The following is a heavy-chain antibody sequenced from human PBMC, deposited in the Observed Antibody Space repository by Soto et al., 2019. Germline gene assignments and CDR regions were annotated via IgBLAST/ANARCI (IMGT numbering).Heavy chain of an antibody. V-gene: IGHV3-23*01. Sequence: AGGSLRLSCASSGFTFSSCAMVWVRQAPGKGLEWVSDIIDSGASTYYADSVKGRFTISRDNSKSTLYLQMNSLRAEDTAVYYCARDPNIVLVPAALRSYYYYYGMDVWGQGTTVTVSS. CDR3: ARDPNIVLVPAALRSYYYYYGMDV. J-gene: IGHJ6*02. CDR2: IIDSGAST. D-gene: IGHD2-2*01. CDR1: GFTFSSCA.